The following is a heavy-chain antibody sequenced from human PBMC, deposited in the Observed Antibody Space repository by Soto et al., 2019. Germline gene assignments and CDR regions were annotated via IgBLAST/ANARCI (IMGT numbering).Heavy chain of an antibody. D-gene: IGHD1-26*01. CDR1: GFTFSSYA. Sequence: GGSLRLSCAASGFTFSSYAMHWVRQAPGKGLEWVAVISYDGSNKYYADSVKGRFTISRDNSKNTLYLQMNSLRAEDTAVYYCAKAHVGELNDNWFDPWGQGTLVTVSS. V-gene: IGHV3-30-3*01. CDR3: AKAHVGELNDNWFDP. CDR2: ISYDGSNK. J-gene: IGHJ5*02.